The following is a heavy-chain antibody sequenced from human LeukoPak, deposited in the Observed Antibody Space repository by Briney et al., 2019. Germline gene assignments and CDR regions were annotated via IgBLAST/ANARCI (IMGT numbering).Heavy chain of an antibody. CDR1: GFTFSNYW. CDR2: IKQDRSEI. Sequence: GGSLRLSCAASGFTFSNYWMSWVRQAPGKGLEWVANIKQDRSEIYYVDSVKGRFTISRDNAKNSLYLQMNSLRAEDTAVYYCARDEWSTWSYWGQGTLVTVSS. V-gene: IGHV3-7*01. D-gene: IGHD2-8*01. CDR3: ARDEWSTWSY. J-gene: IGHJ4*02.